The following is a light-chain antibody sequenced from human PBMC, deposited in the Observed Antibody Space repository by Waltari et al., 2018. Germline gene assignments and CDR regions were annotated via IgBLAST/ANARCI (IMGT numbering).Light chain of an antibody. CDR2: GAS. Sequence: EIIMTQSPATLYLSPGERATLSCRASQNVNSNLAWYQQKPGQAPRLLIYGASIRATGIPARFSGSGSGTQFTLTINSLQSEDSAVYFCQQHNDWPPWTFGQGTKVELK. J-gene: IGKJ1*01. V-gene: IGKV3-15*01. CDR1: QNVNSN. CDR3: QQHNDWPPWT.